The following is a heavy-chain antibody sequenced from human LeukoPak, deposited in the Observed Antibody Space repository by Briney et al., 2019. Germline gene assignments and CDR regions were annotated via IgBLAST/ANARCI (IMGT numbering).Heavy chain of an antibody. CDR2: IKQDGSEK. CDR1: GFTFSIYW. D-gene: IGHD5-18*01. Sequence: PGGSLRLSCAASGFTFSIYWMTWVRQAPGKELEWVANIKQDGSEKYYVDSVKGRFTISRDNAKNSLYLQMNSLRAEDTAVYYCTSRWILDYWGQGTLVTVSS. V-gene: IGHV3-7*01. J-gene: IGHJ4*02. CDR3: TSRWILDY.